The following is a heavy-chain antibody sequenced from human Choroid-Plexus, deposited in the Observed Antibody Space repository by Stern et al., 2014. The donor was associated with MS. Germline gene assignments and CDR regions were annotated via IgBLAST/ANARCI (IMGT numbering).Heavy chain of an antibody. Sequence: QVQLVQSGGGVVQPGRPLRLSCVASGFTFGSCAMHWVRQAPGKGLEWVAGVSYDGSNKYYADSVKGRFTISRDNSQNTLYMQMSSLRPEDTAVYYCAKDRQYLTYFFDHWGQGSRVTVSS. D-gene: IGHD2/OR15-2a*01. J-gene: IGHJ5*02. CDR2: VSYDGSNK. CDR1: GFTFGSCA. V-gene: IGHV3-30*18. CDR3: AKDRQYLTYFFDH.